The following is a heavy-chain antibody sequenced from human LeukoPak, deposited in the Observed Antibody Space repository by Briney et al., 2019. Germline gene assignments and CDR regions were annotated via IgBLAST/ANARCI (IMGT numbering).Heavy chain of an antibody. J-gene: IGHJ4*02. CDR3: ARWDSSGCLDY. CDR2: ISSSGTTI. CDR1: GLTFSDYY. Sequence: PGGSLRLSCAASGLTFSDYYMSWIRQAPGKGLEWVSYISSSGTTIYYADSVKGRFTISRDNAKNSLYLQMNSLRAEDTAVYFCARWDSSGCLDYWGQGTLVIVSS. D-gene: IGHD3-22*01. V-gene: IGHV3-11*01.